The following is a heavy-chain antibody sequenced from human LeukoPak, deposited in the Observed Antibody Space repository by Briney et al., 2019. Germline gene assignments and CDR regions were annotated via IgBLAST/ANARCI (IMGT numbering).Heavy chain of an antibody. CDR1: GGSFSGYY. CDR2: INHSGST. J-gene: IGHJ6*02. D-gene: IGHD2-8*01. Sequence: SETLSLTCAVYGGSFSGYYWSWIRQPPGKGLEWIGEINHSGSTNYNPSLKSRVTISVDTSENHFSLKLRSVTAADTAVYFCARDVSSVRNYYYGMDVWGHGTTVTVSS. CDR3: ARDVSSVRNYYYGMDV. V-gene: IGHV4-34*01.